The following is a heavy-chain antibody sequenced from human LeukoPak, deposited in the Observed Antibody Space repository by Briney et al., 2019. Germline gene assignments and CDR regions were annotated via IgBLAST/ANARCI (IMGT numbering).Heavy chain of an antibody. CDR2: ISYDGSNK. Sequence: PGGSLRLSCAASGFTFSSYGMHWVRQAPGKGLEWVAVISYDGSNKYYADSVKGRFTISRDNSKNTLYLQMNSLRAEDTAVYYCAKTPVEIAAAGGYYFDYWGQGTLVTVSS. CDR1: GFTFSSYG. D-gene: IGHD6-13*01. J-gene: IGHJ4*02. V-gene: IGHV3-30*18. CDR3: AKTPVEIAAAGGYYFDY.